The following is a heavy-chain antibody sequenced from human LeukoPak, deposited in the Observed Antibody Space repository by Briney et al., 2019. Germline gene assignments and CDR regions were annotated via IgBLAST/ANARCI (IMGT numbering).Heavy chain of an antibody. V-gene: IGHV5-51*03. CDR3: TSRYRGAAKAWFDP. CDR2: IYPGGSNT. CDR1: GYIFTSYW. D-gene: IGHD3-16*02. J-gene: IGHJ5*02. Sequence: GALLNTCCMGSGYIFTSYWIGWVRQLPGKGLEWMGIIYPGGSNTRYSPSFQGQVTISADKSIRTAYLQWSSLNASDTAMYYCTSRYRGAAKAWFDPWGRGSLVTVSS.